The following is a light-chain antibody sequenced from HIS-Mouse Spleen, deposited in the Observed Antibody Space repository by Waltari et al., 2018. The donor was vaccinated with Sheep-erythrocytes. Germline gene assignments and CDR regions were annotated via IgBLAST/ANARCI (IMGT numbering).Light chain of an antibody. Sequence: VVMTQSPLSLPVTLGQPASISCRSSQSLVHSDGNTYLNWFQQRPGQSPRRLIYKVSNRDSGVPDRCSGSGSGTDFTLKISRVEAEDVGVYYCMQGTHWPPYTFGQGTKLEIK. V-gene: IGKV2-30*02. CDR2: KVS. CDR3: MQGTHWPPYT. CDR1: QSLVHSDGNTY. J-gene: IGKJ2*01.